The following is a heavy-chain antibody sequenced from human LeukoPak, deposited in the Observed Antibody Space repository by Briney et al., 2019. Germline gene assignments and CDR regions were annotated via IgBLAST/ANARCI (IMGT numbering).Heavy chain of an antibody. CDR3: ARGGEYYDSSGYSSY. J-gene: IGHJ4*02. Sequence: GGSLRLSCAASGFTVSSNYMSWVRQAPGKGLEWVSVIHSGGSTYYADSVKGRFTISRHNSKNTLYLQMNSLRAEDTAVYYCARGGEYYDSSGYSSYWGQGTLVTVSS. CDR2: IHSGGST. V-gene: IGHV3-53*04. CDR1: GFTVSSNY. D-gene: IGHD3-22*01.